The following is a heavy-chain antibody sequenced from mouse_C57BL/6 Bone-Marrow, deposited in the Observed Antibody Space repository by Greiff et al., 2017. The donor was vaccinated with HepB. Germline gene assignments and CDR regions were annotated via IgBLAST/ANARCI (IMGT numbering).Heavy chain of an antibody. J-gene: IGHJ2*01. CDR1: GFSLTSYG. V-gene: IGHV2-2*01. CDR3: ARNWITTANFDY. CDR2: IWSGGST. D-gene: IGHD1-2*01. Sequence: QVQLQQSGPGLVQPSQSLSITCTVSGFSLTSYGVHWVRQSPGKGLEWLGVIWSGGSTDYNAAFISRLSISKDNSKSQVFFKMNSPQADDTAIYYCARNWITTANFDYWGQGTTLTVSS.